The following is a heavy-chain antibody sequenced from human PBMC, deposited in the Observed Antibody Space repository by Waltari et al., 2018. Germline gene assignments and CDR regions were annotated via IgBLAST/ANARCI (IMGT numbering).Heavy chain of an antibody. CDR2: IHHSGSI. V-gene: IGHV4-34*01. CDR1: GESFIGYY. D-gene: IGHD6-13*01. Sequence: QMQLQQRGAGLLKPSETLSLTCAVSGESFIGYYWNWIRQPPGRGLEWIGEIHHSGSINYTPSLESRVTISQDMSKNQFSLKLTSVTAADTAVYYCVRGKMYSRPYFDYWGQGTLVTVSS. CDR3: VRGKMYSRPYFDY. J-gene: IGHJ4*02.